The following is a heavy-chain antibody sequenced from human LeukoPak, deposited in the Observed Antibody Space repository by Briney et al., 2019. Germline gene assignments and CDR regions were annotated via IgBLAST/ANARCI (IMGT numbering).Heavy chain of an antibody. CDR2: ISSSSSTI. CDR1: GFTFSSYS. CDR3: ARDLMGIVVVPAAILDY. V-gene: IGHV3-48*01. J-gene: IGHJ4*02. Sequence: GGSLRLSSAASGFTFSSYSMNWVRQAPGKGLEWVSYISSSSSTIYYADSVKGRFTISRDNAKNSLYLQMNSLRAEDTAVYYCARDLMGIVVVPAAILDYWGQGTLVTVSS. D-gene: IGHD2-2*03.